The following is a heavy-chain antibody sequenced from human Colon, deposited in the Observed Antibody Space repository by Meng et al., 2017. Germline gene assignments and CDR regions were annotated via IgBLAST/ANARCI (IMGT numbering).Heavy chain of an antibody. D-gene: IGHD3-16*01. Sequence: VERVGSGGGVVRPGGSLRLSCAASGFTFDDYGMSWVRQAPGKGLEWVSVIYSGGSTYYADSVKGRFTISRDNSKNTLYLQMNSLRAEDTAVYYCARELMLTFDPWGQGTLVTVSS. CDR1: GFTFDDYG. CDR3: ARELMLTFDP. J-gene: IGHJ5*02. V-gene: IGHV3-66*02. CDR2: IYSGGST.